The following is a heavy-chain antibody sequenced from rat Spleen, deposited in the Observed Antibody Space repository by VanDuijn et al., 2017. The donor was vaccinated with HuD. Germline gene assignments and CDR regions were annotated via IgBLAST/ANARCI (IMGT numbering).Heavy chain of an antibody. J-gene: IGHJ2*01. V-gene: IGHV5-29*01. Sequence: EVQLVESGGDLVQPGRSLKLSCAASGFTFSSYYMAWVRQAPTKGLEWVATISYDGSSTYYGDSVQGRFTISRDSAESTLSLQMDSLRSEDTATYFCTRHAVTTGVDYFDYWGQGVVVTVSS. D-gene: IGHD1-11*01. CDR2: ISYDGSST. CDR1: GFTFSSYY. CDR3: TRHAVTTGVDYFDY.